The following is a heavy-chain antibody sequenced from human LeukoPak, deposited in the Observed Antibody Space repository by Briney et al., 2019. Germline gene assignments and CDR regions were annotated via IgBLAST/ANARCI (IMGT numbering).Heavy chain of an antibody. Sequence: GRSLRLSCAASGFTFDDYAMHWVRQAPGKGLEWVSGISWNSGSTGYADSVKGRFTISRDNAKNSLYLQMNSLRAEDTALYYCAKDTAPTSLGYGMDVWGQGTTVTVSS. J-gene: IGHJ6*02. CDR2: ISWNSGST. CDR1: GFTFDDYA. CDR3: AKDTAPTSLGYGMDV. V-gene: IGHV3-9*01.